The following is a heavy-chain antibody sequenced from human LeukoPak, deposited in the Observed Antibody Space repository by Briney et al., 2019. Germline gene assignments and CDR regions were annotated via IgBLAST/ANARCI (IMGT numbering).Heavy chain of an antibody. Sequence: GGSLRLSCAASGFTVSTNYMSWVRQAPGKGLGWVSVIYSGGSTYYADSVKGRFTISRDTSKNTLYLQMNSLRAEDTAVYYCARGLYSSGWYTNDYWGQGTLVTVSS. CDR1: GFTVSTNY. D-gene: IGHD6-19*01. CDR3: ARGLYSSGWYTNDY. CDR2: IYSGGST. V-gene: IGHV3-66*01. J-gene: IGHJ4*02.